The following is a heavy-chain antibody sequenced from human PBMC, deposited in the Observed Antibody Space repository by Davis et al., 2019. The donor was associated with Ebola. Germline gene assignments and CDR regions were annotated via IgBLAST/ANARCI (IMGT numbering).Heavy chain of an antibody. Sequence: GSLRLSCTVSGGSISSSSYYWGWIRQPPGKGLEWIGSIYYSGSTYYNPSLKSRVTISVDTSKNQFSLKRSSVTAADTAVYYCARHSVTTLAFMDVWGQGTTVTVTS. J-gene: IGHJ6*02. CDR1: GGSISSSSYY. CDR2: IYYSGST. D-gene: IGHD4-11*01. CDR3: ARHSVTTLAFMDV. V-gene: IGHV4-39*01.